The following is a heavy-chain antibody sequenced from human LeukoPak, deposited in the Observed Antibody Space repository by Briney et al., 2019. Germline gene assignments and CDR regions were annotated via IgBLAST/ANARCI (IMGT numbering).Heavy chain of an antibody. Sequence: GGSLRLSCAASGFTFRSYAMNWVRQAPGKGLEWVSVISGSGSSTYYADSVKGRFTISRDNSKNTLYLQMNSLRAEDTAVYYCAKVLWFGELLPEYDYWGQGTLVTVSS. CDR3: AKVLWFGELLPEYDY. CDR2: ISGSGSST. CDR1: GFTFRSYA. J-gene: IGHJ4*02. V-gene: IGHV3-23*01. D-gene: IGHD3-10*01.